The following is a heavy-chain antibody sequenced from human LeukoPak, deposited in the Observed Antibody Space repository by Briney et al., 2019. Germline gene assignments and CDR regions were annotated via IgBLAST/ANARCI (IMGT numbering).Heavy chain of an antibody. Sequence: GGSLRLSCAASGFTFGNAWMSWVRQAPGKGLEWVGRIKSKTDGGTTDYAAPVKGRFTISRDDSKNTLYLQMNSLKTEDTAVYYCTSPGIAVAGTPFDYWGQGTLVTVSS. CDR2: IKSKTDGGTT. D-gene: IGHD6-19*01. V-gene: IGHV3-15*01. CDR3: TSPGIAVAGTPFDY. CDR1: GFTFGNAW. J-gene: IGHJ4*02.